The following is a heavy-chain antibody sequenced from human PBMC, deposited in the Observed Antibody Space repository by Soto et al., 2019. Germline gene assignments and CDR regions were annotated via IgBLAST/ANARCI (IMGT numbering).Heavy chain of an antibody. CDR2: TNHSGST. CDR1: GGSFSGYY. J-gene: IGHJ6*02. V-gene: IGHV4-34*01. D-gene: IGHD4-4*01. Sequence: PSETLSLTCAVYGGSFSGYYWSWIRQPPGKWLEWIGETNHSGSTNYNPSLKSRVTISVDTSKNQFSLKQSSVTAADTAVYYCASPFYDYKHYYGMDVWGQGXTVTVYS. CDR3: ASPFYDYKHYYGMDV.